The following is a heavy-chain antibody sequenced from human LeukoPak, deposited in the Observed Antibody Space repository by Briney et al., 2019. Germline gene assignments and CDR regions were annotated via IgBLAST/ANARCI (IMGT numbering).Heavy chain of an antibody. CDR1: GFTFSSYG. Sequence: GRSLRLSCAASGFTFSSYGMHWVRQAPGKGLEWVAVISYDGSNKYYADSVKGRFTISRDNSKNTLYLQMNSLRAEDTAVYYCAKDRRYIVVVVAARGYYFDYWGQGTLVTVSS. J-gene: IGHJ4*02. V-gene: IGHV3-30*18. D-gene: IGHD2-15*01. CDR2: ISYDGSNK. CDR3: AKDRRYIVVVVAARGYYFDY.